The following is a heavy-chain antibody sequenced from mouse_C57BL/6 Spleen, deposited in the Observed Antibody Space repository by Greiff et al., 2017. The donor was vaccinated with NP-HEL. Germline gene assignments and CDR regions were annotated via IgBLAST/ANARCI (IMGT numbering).Heavy chain of an antibody. CDR3: ARGDYYGYDGTFDY. CDR1: GYTFTSYW. J-gene: IGHJ2*01. D-gene: IGHD2-2*01. Sequence: QVQLQQPGAELVKPGASVKLSCKASGYTFTSYWMHWVKQRPGQGLEWIGMIHPNSGSTNYNEKFKSKATLTVDKSSSTAYMQLSSLTSEDSAVYYCARGDYYGYDGTFDYWGQGTTLTVSS. V-gene: IGHV1-64*01. CDR2: IHPNSGST.